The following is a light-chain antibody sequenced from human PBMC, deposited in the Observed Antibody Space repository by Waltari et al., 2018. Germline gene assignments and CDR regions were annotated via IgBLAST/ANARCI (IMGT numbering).Light chain of an antibody. CDR2: DTS. CDR3: QQYDISPLT. J-gene: IGKJ4*01. V-gene: IGKV3-20*01. Sequence: CRTSQTVRATYLAWYQQKPGQAPTLVIHDTSSRATGIPDRFSGSGSGTDFSLTISSLEPEDFAVYYCQQYDISPLTFGGGTKVETK. CDR1: QTVRATY.